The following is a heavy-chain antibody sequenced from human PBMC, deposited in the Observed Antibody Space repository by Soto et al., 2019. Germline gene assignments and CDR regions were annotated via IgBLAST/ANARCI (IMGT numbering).Heavy chain of an antibody. CDR1: GGSISSGDYY. J-gene: IGHJ4*02. V-gene: IGHV4-31*03. Sequence: SETLSLTCTVSGGSISSGDYYWNWIRQHPGKGLEWIGYIYHRGSTKYNPSLKNRVTISVDTSKNQISLKLSSLSAADTAVYYCARDRIDGYNFDYWGQGTLVTVSS. CDR3: ARDRIDGYNFDY. D-gene: IGHD5-12*01. CDR2: IYHRGST.